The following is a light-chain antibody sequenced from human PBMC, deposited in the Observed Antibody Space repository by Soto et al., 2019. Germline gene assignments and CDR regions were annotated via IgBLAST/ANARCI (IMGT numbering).Light chain of an antibody. CDR2: GNS. Sequence: QSVLTQPPSVSGAPGQRVTISCTGSSSNIGANYDVHGYQQLPGTAPKLLIYGNSNRASGVPDRFSGSKSGTSASLAITGLQAEDEADYYCQSYDSSLSGYVFGTGTKVTVL. CDR1: SSNIGANYD. CDR3: QSYDSSLSGYV. V-gene: IGLV1-40*01. J-gene: IGLJ1*01.